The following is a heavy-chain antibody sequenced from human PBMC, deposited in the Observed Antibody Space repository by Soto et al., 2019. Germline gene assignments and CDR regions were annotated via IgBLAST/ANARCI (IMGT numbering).Heavy chain of an antibody. CDR1: GGSISSGGYS. Sequence: SETLSLTCAVSGGSISSGGYSWSWIRQPPGKGLEWIGYIYHSGSTYYNPSLKSRVTISVDRSKNQFSLKLSSVTAADTAVYYCARASYLGAFDIWGQGTMVTVSS. CDR3: ARASYLGAFDI. J-gene: IGHJ3*02. CDR2: IYHSGST. D-gene: IGHD1-26*01. V-gene: IGHV4-30-2*01.